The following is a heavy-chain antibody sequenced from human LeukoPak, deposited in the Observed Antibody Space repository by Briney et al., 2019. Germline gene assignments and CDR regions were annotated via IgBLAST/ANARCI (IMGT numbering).Heavy chain of an antibody. CDR2: IIPILGIA. D-gene: IGHD3-16*01. CDR1: GGTFSSYA. V-gene: IGHV1-69*04. J-gene: IGHJ2*01. CDR3: ARSLGGGRWYFDL. Sequence: ASVKVSCKASGGTFSSYAISWVRQAPGQGLEWMGRIIPILGIANYAQKFQGRVTITADKSTSTAYMELSSLRSEDTAVYYCARSLGGGRWYFDLWGRGTLVTVSS.